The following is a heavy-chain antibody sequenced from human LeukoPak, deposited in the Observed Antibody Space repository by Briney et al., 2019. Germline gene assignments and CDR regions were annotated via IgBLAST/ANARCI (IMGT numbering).Heavy chain of an antibody. CDR1: GGSISSYY. J-gene: IGHJ3*02. Sequence: TSETLSLTCTVSGGSISSYYWSWIRQPPGKGLEWIGYIYYSGSTNYNPSLKSRVTISVDTSKNQFSLKLSSVTAADTAVYFCARDAVGNSGSFAFDIWGQGTMVTVSS. V-gene: IGHV4-59*01. CDR2: IYYSGST. D-gene: IGHD1-26*01. CDR3: ARDAVGNSGSFAFDI.